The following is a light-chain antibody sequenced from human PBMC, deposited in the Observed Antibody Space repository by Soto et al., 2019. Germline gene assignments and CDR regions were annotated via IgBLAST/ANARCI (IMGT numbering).Light chain of an antibody. CDR2: DVS. CDR1: SSDVGGYNS. Sequence: QSALTQPASVSGSPGQSITNSCTGTSSDVGGYNSVSWYQQHPGKAPKLMIYDVSNRPSGFSNRFSGSQSGNTASLTISGLQAEDEADYYCTSYTSSSTWVFGGGTKLTVL. V-gene: IGLV2-14*01. J-gene: IGLJ3*02. CDR3: TSYTSSSTWV.